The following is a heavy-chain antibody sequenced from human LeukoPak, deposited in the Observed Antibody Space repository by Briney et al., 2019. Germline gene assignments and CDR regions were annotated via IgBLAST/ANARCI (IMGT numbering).Heavy chain of an antibody. CDR2: INHSGST. J-gene: IGHJ4*02. V-gene: IGHV4-34*01. Sequence: SETLSLTSAVYGGSFSGYYWSWIRQPPGKGLEWIGEINHSGSTNYNPSLKSRVTISVDTSKNQFSLKLSSVTAADTAVYYCARAYPTSIAAAGSPNDYWGQGTQVTVSS. D-gene: IGHD6-13*01. CDR1: GGSFSGYY. CDR3: ARAYPTSIAAAGSPNDY.